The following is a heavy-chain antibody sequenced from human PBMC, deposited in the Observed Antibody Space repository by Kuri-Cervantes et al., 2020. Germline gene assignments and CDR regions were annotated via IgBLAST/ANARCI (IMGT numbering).Heavy chain of an antibody. V-gene: IGHV1-69*13. Sequence: SVKVSCKASGYSFTNYALNWVRQAPGQGLEWMGGIIPIFGTANYAQKFQGRVTITADESTSTAYMELSSLRSEDTAVYYCAREGGSYYRWNWFDPWGQGTLVTVSS. CDR1: GYSFTNYA. D-gene: IGHD1-26*01. CDR2: IIPIFGTA. J-gene: IGHJ5*02. CDR3: AREGGSYYRWNWFDP.